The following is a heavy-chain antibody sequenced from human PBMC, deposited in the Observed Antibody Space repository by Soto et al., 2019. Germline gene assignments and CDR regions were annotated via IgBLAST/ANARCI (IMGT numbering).Heavy chain of an antibody. CDR1: GYTFTSYA. J-gene: IGHJ6*02. CDR2: INAGNGNT. D-gene: IGHD1-26*01. CDR3: ARVSGSYGMDV. V-gene: IGHV1-3*01. Sequence: GASVKVSCKASGYTFTSYAMHWERQAPGQRLEWMGWINAGNGNTKYSQKFQGRVTITRDTSASTAYMELSSLRSEDTAVYYCARVSGSYGMDVWGQGTTVTVSS.